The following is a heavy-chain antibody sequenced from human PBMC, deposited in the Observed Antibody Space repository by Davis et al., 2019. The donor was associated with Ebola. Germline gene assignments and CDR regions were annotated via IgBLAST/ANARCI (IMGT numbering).Heavy chain of an antibody. CDR2: ISSSSSTI. J-gene: IGHJ6*02. V-gene: IGHV3-48*02. CDR1: GFTFSSYS. D-gene: IGHD6-13*01. CDR3: ARYIAAAGTATGPNYYYGMDV. Sequence: GGSLRLSCAASGFTFSSYSMNWVRQAPGKGLEWVSYISSSSSTIYYADSVKGRFTISRDNAKNSLYLQMNSLRDEDTAVYYCARYIAAAGTATGPNYYYGMDVWGQGTAVTVSS.